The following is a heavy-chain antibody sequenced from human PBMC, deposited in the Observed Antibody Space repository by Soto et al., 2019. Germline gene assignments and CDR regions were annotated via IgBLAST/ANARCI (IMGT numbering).Heavy chain of an antibody. V-gene: IGHV3-48*03. CDR2: ISSSGSTA. D-gene: IGHD3-10*01. J-gene: IGHJ4*02. Sequence: PGGSLRLSCAASGFTFSRFELLWARQAPGKGLEWISYISSSGSTAYYASSVEGRFTISRDNANNSVYLQMDSLRAEDTALYYCTRAAWFPYLSFYWGQGALVTVSS. CDR3: TRAAWFPYLSFY. CDR1: GFTFSRFE.